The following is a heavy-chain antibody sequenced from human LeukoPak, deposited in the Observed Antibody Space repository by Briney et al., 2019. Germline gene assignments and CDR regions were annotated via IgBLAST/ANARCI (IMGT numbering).Heavy chain of an antibody. CDR3: ACYDFWSGYRYY. D-gene: IGHD3-3*01. V-gene: IGHV3-66*02. CDR2: IYSGGST. CDR1: GFTVSSNY. Sequence: PGGSLRLSCAASGFTVSSNYMSWVRQAPGKGLEWVSVIYSGGSTYYADSVKGRFTISRDNSKNTLYLQVNSLRAEDTAVYYCACYDFWSGYRYYWGQGTLVTVSS. J-gene: IGHJ4*02.